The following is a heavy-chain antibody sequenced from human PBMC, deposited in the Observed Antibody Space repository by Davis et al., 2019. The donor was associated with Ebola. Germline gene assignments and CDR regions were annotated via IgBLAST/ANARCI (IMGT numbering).Heavy chain of an antibody. J-gene: IGHJ4*02. CDR2: IYYSGST. D-gene: IGHD3-22*01. CDR3: ASQNYYYDSSGYAFDY. V-gene: IGHV4-59*08. Sequence: PSETLSLTCTVSGVSISSYYWSWIRQPPGKGLEWIGYIYYSGSTNYNPSLKSRVTISVDTSKNQFSLKLSSVTAADTAVYYCASQNYYYDSSGYAFDYWGQGTLVTVSS. CDR1: GVSISSYY.